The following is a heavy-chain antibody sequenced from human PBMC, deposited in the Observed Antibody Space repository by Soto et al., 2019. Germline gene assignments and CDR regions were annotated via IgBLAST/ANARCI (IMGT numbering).Heavy chain of an antibody. CDR3: TRVVGVSGWSPYFEF. CDR2: ISQSSSYI. J-gene: IGHJ4*02. V-gene: IGHV3-21*04. Sequence: GGSLRLSCAASGFTFSSYTLDWVRQAPGRGLEWVASISQSSSYIYYADSLKGRFTISRDNAQNSLYLQMTSLGAEDTAVYYCTRVVGVSGWSPYFEFWGQGTLVTVSS. CDR1: GFTFSSYT. D-gene: IGHD6-19*01.